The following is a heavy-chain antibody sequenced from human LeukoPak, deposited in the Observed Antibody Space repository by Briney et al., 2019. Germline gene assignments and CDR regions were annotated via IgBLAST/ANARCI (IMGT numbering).Heavy chain of an antibody. V-gene: IGHV3-20*04. CDR1: GLTFDNYG. CDR3: ARSGDSSAFDS. J-gene: IGHJ4*02. CDR2: INWSGRVT. Sequence: PGGSLRLYCAASGLTFDNYGMSWVRQAPGEGLEWVSGINWSGRVTIYAASVKGRFNISRDNDKKSLYLQMNSLRAEDTALYYCARSGDSSAFDSWGQGTLVTVSS. D-gene: IGHD6-6*01.